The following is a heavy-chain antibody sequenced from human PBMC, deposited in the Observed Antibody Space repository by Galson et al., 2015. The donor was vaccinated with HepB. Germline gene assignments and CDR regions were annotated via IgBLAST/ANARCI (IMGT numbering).Heavy chain of an antibody. D-gene: IGHD3-16*01. CDR1: GGSISSSNW. Sequence: ETLSLTCVVSGGSISSSNWWSWVRQPPGKGLEWIAEVYHTGATNQNPSLKSRVTISVDKSNNQVLLNLSSVTAADTAVYFWARASYDHIWGTLHPPSSSGLGVWGQGTPV. CDR3: ARASYDHIWGTLHPPSSSGLGV. J-gene: IGHJ6*02. CDR2: VYHTGAT. V-gene: IGHV4-4*01.